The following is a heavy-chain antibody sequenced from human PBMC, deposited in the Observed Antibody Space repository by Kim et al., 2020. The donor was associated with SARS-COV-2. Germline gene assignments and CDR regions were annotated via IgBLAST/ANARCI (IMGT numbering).Heavy chain of an antibody. D-gene: IGHD2-2*01. CDR3: ARAPYPYYYYGMDV. CDR2: INHSGST. J-gene: IGHJ6*02. Sequence: SETLSLTCAVYGGSFSGYYWSWIRQPPGKGLEWIGEINHSGSTNYNPSLKSRVTISVDTSKNQFSLKLSSVTAADTAVYYCARAPYPYYYYGMDVWGQGTTVTVSS. CDR1: GGSFSGYY. V-gene: IGHV4-34*01.